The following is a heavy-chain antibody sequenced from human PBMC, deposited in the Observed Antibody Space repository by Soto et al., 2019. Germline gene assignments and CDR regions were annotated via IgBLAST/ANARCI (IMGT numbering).Heavy chain of an antibody. Sequence: QVQLVQSGAEVKKPGSTVKVSCKASVGSFSRYAISWERQAPGQGLEWMGGIITIFGTANYAQKFQGRVTITADESTSTAYMELSSLRSEDTAVYYCARESRYCSGGSCYFLPGIDYWGQGPLVTVSS. CDR2: IITIFGTA. D-gene: IGHD2-15*01. J-gene: IGHJ4*02. CDR3: ARESRYCSGGSCYFLPGIDY. V-gene: IGHV1-69*12. CDR1: VGSFSRYA.